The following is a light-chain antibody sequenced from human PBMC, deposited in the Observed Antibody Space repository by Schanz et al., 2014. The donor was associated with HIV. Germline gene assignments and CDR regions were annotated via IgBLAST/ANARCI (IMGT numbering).Light chain of an antibody. V-gene: IGKV1-27*01. CDR1: QSISTW. Sequence: DIQMTQSPSTLSASVGDRLTITCRASQSISTWLAWYQQKPGKVPKLLIYAASALQSGVPSRFSGSGSATDFTLTISSLQPEDVATYYCQKYNSAPLTFGGGTKVEIK. CDR2: AAS. CDR3: QKYNSAPLT. J-gene: IGKJ4*01.